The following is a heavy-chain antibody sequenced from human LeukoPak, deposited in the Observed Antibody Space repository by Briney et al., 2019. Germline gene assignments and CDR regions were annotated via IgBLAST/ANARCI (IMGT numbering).Heavy chain of an antibody. CDR1: GFTVSSNY. CDR2: TYSGGST. J-gene: IGHJ6*02. D-gene: IGHD4-17*01. CDR3: AREKDYGDPYYYYGMDV. V-gene: IGHV3-66*01. Sequence: GALRLSCAASGFTVSSNYMSWVRQAPGKGLEWVSVTYSGGSTYYADSVKGRFTISRDNSKNTLYLQMNSLRAEDTAVYYCAREKDYGDPYYYYGMDVWGQGTTVTVSS.